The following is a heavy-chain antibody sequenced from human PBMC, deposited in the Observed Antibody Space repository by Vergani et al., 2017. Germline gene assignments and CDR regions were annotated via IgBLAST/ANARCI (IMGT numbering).Heavy chain of an antibody. Sequence: EVQLVESGGGLVQPGGSLRLSCAASGFTFSSYWMHWVRQAPGKGLVWVSRINSDGSSTSYADSVKGRFTISRDNAKNTLYLQMNSLRAEDTAVYYCAKDTLWFGELLTLDYWGQGTLVTVSS. CDR1: GFTFSSYW. D-gene: IGHD3-10*01. CDR3: AKDTLWFGELLTLDY. J-gene: IGHJ4*02. CDR2: INSDGSST. V-gene: IGHV3-74*01.